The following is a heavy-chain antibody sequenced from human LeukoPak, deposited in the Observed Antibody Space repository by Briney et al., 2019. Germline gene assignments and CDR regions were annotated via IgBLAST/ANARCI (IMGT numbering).Heavy chain of an antibody. CDR1: GGSFSSYG. D-gene: IGHD3-10*01. V-gene: IGHV1-69*13. Sequence: SVKVSCKTSGGSFSSYGIIWVRQAPGQGLEWMGGIIPIFGTANYAQKFQGRVTITADESTSTAYMELSSLRSEDTAVYYCARETRVAPGSITMVRGASYYFDYWGQGTLVTVSS. J-gene: IGHJ4*02. CDR3: ARETRVAPGSITMVRGASYYFDY. CDR2: IIPIFGTA.